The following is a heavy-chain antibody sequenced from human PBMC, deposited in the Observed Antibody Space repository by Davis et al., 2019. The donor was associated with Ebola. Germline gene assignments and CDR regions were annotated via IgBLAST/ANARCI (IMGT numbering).Heavy chain of an antibody. J-gene: IGHJ4*02. CDR3: ARDLRSLNH. CDR1: GYSFKNYA. V-gene: IGHV1-2*06. CDR2: MLPRSGDT. D-gene: IGHD4-17*01. Sequence: ASVKVSCKASGYSFKNYAISWVRQAPGQGPEWMGRMLPRSGDTNYAQKFQGRVAMAWDTSISTAYLEVSSLKSDDTAIYYCARDLRSLNHWGQGTLVTVSS.